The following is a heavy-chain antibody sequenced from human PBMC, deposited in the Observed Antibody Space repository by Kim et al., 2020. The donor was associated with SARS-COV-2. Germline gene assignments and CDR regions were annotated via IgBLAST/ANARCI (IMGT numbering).Heavy chain of an antibody. Sequence: YNPSLKSRVTISVDTSKNQFSLKLSSVTAADTAVYYCARGNSDYYGMDVWGQGTTVTVSS. D-gene: IGHD2-21*01. V-gene: IGHV4-59*09. J-gene: IGHJ6*02. CDR3: ARGNSDYYGMDV.